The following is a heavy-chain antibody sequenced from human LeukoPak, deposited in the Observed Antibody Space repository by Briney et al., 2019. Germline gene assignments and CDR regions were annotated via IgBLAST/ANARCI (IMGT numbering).Heavy chain of an antibody. D-gene: IGHD6-25*01. V-gene: IGHV5-51*01. CDR2: IYPGDSDT. CDR3: ARHYVGYPLI. J-gene: IGHJ4*02. Sequence: GESLKISCKGSGYNLGNNWIAWVRQMPGKGLEWMGIIYPGDSDTKYSPSFQGQVTISADKSISTAYLQWSNLKASDTAMYYCARHYVGYPLIWGQGTLVTVSS. CDR1: GYNLGNNW.